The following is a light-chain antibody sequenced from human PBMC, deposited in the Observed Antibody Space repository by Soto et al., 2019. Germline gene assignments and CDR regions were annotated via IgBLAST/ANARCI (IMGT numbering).Light chain of an antibody. V-gene: IGKV1-39*01. Sequence: DIQMTQSPSSLSASVGDRVTITCRASQSITNFLNWYQQKPGKAPELLIYAASSLQSGVPSRFSGSGSGTDFTLTISSLQPEDFATYFCQQTYNTPMYSFGRGTKLEIK. CDR2: AAS. J-gene: IGKJ2*03. CDR1: QSITNF. CDR3: QQTYNTPMYS.